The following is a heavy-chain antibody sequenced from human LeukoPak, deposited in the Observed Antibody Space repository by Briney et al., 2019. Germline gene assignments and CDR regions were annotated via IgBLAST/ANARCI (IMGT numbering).Heavy chain of an antibody. J-gene: IGHJ6*04. CDR1: GDSISSYY. V-gene: IGHV4-59*01. CDR2: IYYSGST. Sequence: SETLSLTCTVSGDSISSYYWSWIRQPPARGLEWIGYIYYSGSTNYNPSLKSRLTISVDRSKNQFSLKLSSVTAADTAVYYCARSTSPYYYYFGMDVWGKGTTVTVSS. CDR3: ARSTSPYYYYFGMDV.